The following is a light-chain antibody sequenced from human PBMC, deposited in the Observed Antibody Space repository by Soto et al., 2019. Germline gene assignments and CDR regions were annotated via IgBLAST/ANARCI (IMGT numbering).Light chain of an antibody. CDR1: QSVSNNY. CDR3: QKYGTLPWT. J-gene: IGKJ1*01. CDR2: GAS. V-gene: IGKV3-20*01. Sequence: IVLTQSPGTLSLSPGERATLSCRASQSVSNNYLAWYHQKPGRAPRLVIYGASSRATCIPDRFSGSGSGEDFDIADSRLEAEDCAVYYFQKYGTLPWTFGQGTRVEIK.